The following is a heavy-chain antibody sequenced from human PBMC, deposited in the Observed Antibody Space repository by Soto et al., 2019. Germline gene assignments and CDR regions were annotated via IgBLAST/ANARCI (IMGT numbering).Heavy chain of an antibody. Sequence: QVQLEQSAPEVKKPGASVKVSCKASGYTFSTYGISWVRQAPGQGLEWMGWINTHNGNTNYAQNLQGRVTMTADTSTSTADMELRSLRSDDTAVYYCTREGSAPYYYYCMDVWGQGTTVTVSS. D-gene: IGHD3-10*01. J-gene: IGHJ6*02. CDR2: INTHNGNT. CDR1: GYTFSTYG. CDR3: TREGSAPYYYYCMDV. V-gene: IGHV1-18*01.